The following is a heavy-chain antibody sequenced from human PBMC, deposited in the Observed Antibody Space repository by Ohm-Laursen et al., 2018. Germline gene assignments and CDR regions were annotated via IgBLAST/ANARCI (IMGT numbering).Heavy chain of an antibody. D-gene: IGHD2/OR15-2a*01. CDR2: ISSSGSTI. J-gene: IGHJ6*02. CDR1: GFTFSSYE. Sequence: SLRLSCSASGFTFSSYEMNWVRQAPGKGLEWVSYISSSGSTIYYADSVKGRFTISRDNAKNSLYLQMNSLRAEDTAVYYCARDPGNYGMDVWGQGTTVTVSS. CDR3: ARDPGNYGMDV. V-gene: IGHV3-48*03.